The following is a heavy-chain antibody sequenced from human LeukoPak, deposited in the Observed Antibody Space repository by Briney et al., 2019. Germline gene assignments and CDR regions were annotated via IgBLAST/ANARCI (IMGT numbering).Heavy chain of an antibody. Sequence: SETLSLTCTVSGGSLTTHYWSWIRQPPGKGPEWIGAIYYNGNTNYNPSLKSRLTISVDTSKSQISLKLISATAADTAVYYCARRMTTLVNTYWYFDLWGRGTLVTVSS. CDR2: IYYNGNT. CDR1: GGSLTTHY. D-gene: IGHD4-11*01. CDR3: ARRMTTLVNTYWYFDL. J-gene: IGHJ2*01. V-gene: IGHV4-59*08.